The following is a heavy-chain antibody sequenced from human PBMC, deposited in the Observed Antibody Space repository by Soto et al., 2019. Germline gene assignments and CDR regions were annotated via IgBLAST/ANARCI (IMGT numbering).Heavy chain of an antibody. CDR1: GFTFSDYG. V-gene: IGHV1-18*01. Sequence: ASVKVSCKASGFTFSDYGFSWVRQAPGRGLEWMGWISAFNGETNYTQKSEGRVAMTTDAATTTAYMELRSLTVDDTAVYYCVRDQQWLLPVPLNFDYWGQGTVVTVSS. CDR3: VRDQQWLLPVPLNFDY. CDR2: ISAFNGET. D-gene: IGHD6-19*01. J-gene: IGHJ4*02.